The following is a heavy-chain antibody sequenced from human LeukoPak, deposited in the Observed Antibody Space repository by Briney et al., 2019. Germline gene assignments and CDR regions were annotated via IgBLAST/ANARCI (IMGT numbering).Heavy chain of an antibody. CDR2: ISGSATSH. CDR1: GFIFSNYG. D-gene: IGHD1-1*01. V-gene: IGHV3-23*01. CDR3: ARDWKADF. J-gene: IGHJ4*01. Sequence: PGGSLRLSCAASGFIFSNYGMSWVRQAPGKGLEWVSSISGSATSHLYAESVKGRFTISRDNSKNTLYLQMNSLRGEDTAKYYCARDWKADFWGHGTLVTVSS.